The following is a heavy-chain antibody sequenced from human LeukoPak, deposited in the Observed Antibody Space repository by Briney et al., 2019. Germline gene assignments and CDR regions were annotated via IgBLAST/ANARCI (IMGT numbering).Heavy chain of an antibody. CDR3: ARDREDYYDGLGAFDI. Sequence: GGSLRLSCAASGFTFSSYAMHWVRQAPGKGLEWVAVISYDGSNKYYADSVKGRFTISRDNSKNTLYLQMNSLRAEDTAVYYCARDREDYYDGLGAFDIWGQGTMVTVSS. D-gene: IGHD3-22*01. CDR1: GFTFSSYA. J-gene: IGHJ3*02. V-gene: IGHV3-30-3*01. CDR2: ISYDGSNK.